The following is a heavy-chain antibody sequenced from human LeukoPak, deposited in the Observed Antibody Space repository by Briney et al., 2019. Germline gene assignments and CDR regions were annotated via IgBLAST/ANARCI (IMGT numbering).Heavy chain of an antibody. CDR1: GYSVSDYY. J-gene: IGHJ3*01. CDR3: ATPVPGYGALDV. D-gene: IGHD3-9*01. V-gene: IGHV1-2*02. CDR2: INPNTGGT. Sequence: ASVKVSCKTSGYSVSDYYMHWVRQAPGQGLEWMGWINPNTGGTKYAQEFQGRVTMTGDTSLSIVQMELRSLTADDTAMYYCATPVPGYGALDVWGQGTMVTVSS.